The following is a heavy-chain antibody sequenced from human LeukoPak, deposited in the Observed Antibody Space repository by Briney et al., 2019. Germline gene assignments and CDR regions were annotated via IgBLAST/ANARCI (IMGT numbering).Heavy chain of an antibody. D-gene: IGHD1-26*01. Sequence: ASVKVSCKASGYTFTSYGISWVRQAPGQGLEWMGWISAYNGNTNYAQKLQGRVTMTRDTSTSTVYMELSSLRSEDTAVYYCARRSGSYEAPDAFDIWGQGTMVTVSS. CDR1: GYTFTSYG. J-gene: IGHJ3*02. CDR3: ARRSGSYEAPDAFDI. CDR2: ISAYNGNT. V-gene: IGHV1-18*01.